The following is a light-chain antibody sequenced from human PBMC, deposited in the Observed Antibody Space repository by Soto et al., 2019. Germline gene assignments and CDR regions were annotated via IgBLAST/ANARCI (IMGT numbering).Light chain of an antibody. Sequence: DIQMTQSPSTLSASVGERVTITCRASQSISSWLAWYQQKPGKAPRLLIYDASYLERGVPSRFSGSGSGTVFTLTISDLQPDDLATYYCQQYNSFWTFGQGAKVEI. CDR3: QQYNSFWT. CDR2: DAS. V-gene: IGKV1-5*01. J-gene: IGKJ1*01. CDR1: QSISSW.